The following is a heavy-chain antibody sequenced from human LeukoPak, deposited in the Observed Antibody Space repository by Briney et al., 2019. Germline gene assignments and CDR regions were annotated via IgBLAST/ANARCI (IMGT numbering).Heavy chain of an antibody. J-gene: IGHJ4*02. CDR1: GGSIGSGYW. CDR2: IIDSGST. CDR3: ATYGPTSGGYTFEY. Sequence: PSETLSLTCAVSGGSIGSGYWWSWVRQPPMKGLEWIGEIIDSGSTNYNPSLKGRITISLDKTKNQFSLNVNSVTAADTAVYYCATYGPTSGGYTFEYWGQGILVTVSS. V-gene: IGHV4-4*02. D-gene: IGHD2-15*01.